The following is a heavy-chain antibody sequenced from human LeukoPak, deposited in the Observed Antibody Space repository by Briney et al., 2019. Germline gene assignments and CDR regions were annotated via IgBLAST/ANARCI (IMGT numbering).Heavy chain of an antibody. CDR3: ARARAVTMVRGVMSL. J-gene: IGHJ4*02. Sequence: GGSLRLSCAASGFIFSSYEMNWVRQAPGKGLEWVSYISSSGSTIYYADSVKGRFTISRDNAKNSLYLQMNSLRAEDTAVYYCARARAVTMVRGVMSLWGQGTLVTVSS. CDR2: ISSSGSTI. V-gene: IGHV3-48*03. D-gene: IGHD3-10*01. CDR1: GFIFSSYE.